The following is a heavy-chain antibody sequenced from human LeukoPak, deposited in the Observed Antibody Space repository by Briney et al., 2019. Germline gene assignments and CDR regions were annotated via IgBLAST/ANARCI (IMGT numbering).Heavy chain of an antibody. CDR3: ARDWSAHYFDY. J-gene: IGHJ4*02. CDR1: GFSFSTYG. CDR2: ISSSSAL. V-gene: IGHV3-48*04. Sequence: AGGSLRLSCTASGFSFSTYGFNWVRQAPGKGLEWVSYISSSSALYYTDSVKGRFTISRDNAKNSLYLQMNSLRAEDTAVYYCARDWSAHYFDYWGQGILVTISS.